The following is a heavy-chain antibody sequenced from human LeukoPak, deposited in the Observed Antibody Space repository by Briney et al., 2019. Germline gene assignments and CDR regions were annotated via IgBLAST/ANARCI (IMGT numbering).Heavy chain of an antibody. CDR3: ARAKMATITFDY. V-gene: IGHV4-38-2*02. J-gene: IGHJ4*02. CDR1: GYSISSGYY. D-gene: IGHD5-24*01. CDR2: IYYSGST. Sequence: SETLSLTCTVSGYSISSGYYWGWIRQPPGKGLEWIGYIYYSGSTNHNPSLKSRVTISVDTSKNQFSLKLSSVTAADTAVYYCARAKMATITFDYWGQGTLVTVSS.